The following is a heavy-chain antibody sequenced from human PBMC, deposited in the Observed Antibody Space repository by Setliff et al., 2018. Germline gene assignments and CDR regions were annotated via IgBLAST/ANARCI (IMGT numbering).Heavy chain of an antibody. D-gene: IGHD5-18*01. CDR3: ARDVGYTYGLDF. V-gene: IGHV3-7*01. Sequence: GESLKISCAASGFTFSSFWMSWVRQSPGKGLEWVANINQDGSGKYYVDSVKGRFTISRDNARNALYLQMNSLRAEDTAVYYCARDVGYTYGLDFWGQGTLVTAPQ. J-gene: IGHJ4*02. CDR2: INQDGSGK. CDR1: GFTFSSFW.